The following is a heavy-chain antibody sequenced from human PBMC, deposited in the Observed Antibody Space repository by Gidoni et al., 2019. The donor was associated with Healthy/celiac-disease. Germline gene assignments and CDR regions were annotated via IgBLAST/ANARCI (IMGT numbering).Heavy chain of an antibody. D-gene: IGHD1-26*01. CDR1: GYSISRGYY. V-gene: IGHV4-38-2*02. CDR2: IYHSGST. CDR3: AREWYSGSYKAGSDY. J-gene: IGHJ4*02. Sequence: QVQLQESGPGLVKPSETLSLTCAVSGYSISRGYYWGWIRQPPGKGLEWMGSIYHSGSTYYNPSLKSRVTISVDTSKNQFSLKLSSVTAADTAVYYCAREWYSGSYKAGSDYWGQGTLFTVSS.